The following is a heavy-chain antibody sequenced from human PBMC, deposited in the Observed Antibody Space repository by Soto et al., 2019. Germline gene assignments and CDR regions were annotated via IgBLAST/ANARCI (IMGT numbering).Heavy chain of an antibody. CDR3: AKGYSGYEYYFDY. J-gene: IGHJ4*02. D-gene: IGHD5-12*01. CDR2: ISGSGGST. V-gene: IGHV3-23*01. Sequence: GGSLRLSCAASGFTFSSYAMSWVRQAPGKGLEWVSAISGSGGSTYYADSVEGRFTISRDNSKNTLYLQMNSLRAEDTAVYYCAKGYSGYEYYFDYWGQGTLVTVSS. CDR1: GFTFSSYA.